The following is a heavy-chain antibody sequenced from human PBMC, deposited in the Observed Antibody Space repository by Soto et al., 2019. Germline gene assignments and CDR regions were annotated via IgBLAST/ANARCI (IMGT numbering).Heavy chain of an antibody. J-gene: IGHJ6*02. CDR3: ARVGYYYDSSGYYHYYYGMDV. CDR1: GSTFTSYG. D-gene: IGHD3-22*01. Sequence: ASVKVSCKASGSTFTSYGISWVRQAPGQGLEWMGWISAYNGNTNYAQKLQGRVTMTTDTSTSTAYMELRSLRSDDTAVYYCARVGYYYDSSGYYHYYYGMDVWGQGTTVTVSS. CDR2: ISAYNGNT. V-gene: IGHV1-18*01.